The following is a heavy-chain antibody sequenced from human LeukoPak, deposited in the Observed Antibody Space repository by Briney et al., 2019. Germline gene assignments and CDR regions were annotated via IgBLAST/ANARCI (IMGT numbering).Heavy chain of an antibody. V-gene: IGHV3-30-3*01. Sequence: LTGRSLRLSCAASGFTFSSYAMHWVRQAPGKGLEWVAVISYDRTNKYYADSVKGRFTISRDNSKNTLYLQMNNLRTEDTAVYYCARGLYSNGDADVFDIWGQGTMVTVSS. CDR3: ARGLYSNGDADVFDI. J-gene: IGHJ3*02. CDR1: GFTFSSYA. CDR2: ISYDRTNK. D-gene: IGHD4-17*01.